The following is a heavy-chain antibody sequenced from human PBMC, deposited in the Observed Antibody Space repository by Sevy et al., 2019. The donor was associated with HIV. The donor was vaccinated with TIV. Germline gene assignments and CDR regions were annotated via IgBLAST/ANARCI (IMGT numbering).Heavy chain of an antibody. CDR3: AKGRLGELSSYFDY. CDR2: ISGSGGST. D-gene: IGHD3-16*02. Sequence: GGSLRLSCAASGFTFSSYAMSWVRQAPGKGLEWVSAISGSGGSTYYADSVKGRFTISRDNSKNTRYLQMNSLRAEDTAVYYCAKGRLGELSSYFDYWGQGTLVTVSS. V-gene: IGHV3-23*01. CDR1: GFTFSSYA. J-gene: IGHJ4*02.